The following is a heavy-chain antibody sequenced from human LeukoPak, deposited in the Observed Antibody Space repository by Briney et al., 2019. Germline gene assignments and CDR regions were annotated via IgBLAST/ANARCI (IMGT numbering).Heavy chain of an antibody. CDR1: GFPFSSYE. CDR2: IDSSGITI. J-gene: IGHJ4*02. Sequence: PGGSLRLSCAGSGFPFSSYEMNWLRQAPGKGLEWVSHIDSSGITIYYGDSVKGRFTISRDNAKNSIYLQMDSLRVEDTAIYYCARDSVGELPDYWGQGTPVTVSS. D-gene: IGHD4-17*01. CDR3: ARDSVGELPDY. V-gene: IGHV3-48*03.